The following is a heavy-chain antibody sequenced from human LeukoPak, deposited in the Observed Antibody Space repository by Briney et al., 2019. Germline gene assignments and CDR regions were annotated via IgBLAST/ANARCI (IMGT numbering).Heavy chain of an antibody. J-gene: IGHJ4*02. V-gene: IGHV4-34*01. Sequence: SETLSLTCAVYGGSFSGYYWSWIRQPPGKGLEWIGEINHSGSTNYNPSLKSRVTISVGTSKNQFSLKLSSVTAADTAVYYCAGGIYGHGAVFDYWGQGTLVTVSS. CDR2: INHSGST. D-gene: IGHD4-17*01. CDR3: AGGIYGHGAVFDY. CDR1: GGSFSGYY.